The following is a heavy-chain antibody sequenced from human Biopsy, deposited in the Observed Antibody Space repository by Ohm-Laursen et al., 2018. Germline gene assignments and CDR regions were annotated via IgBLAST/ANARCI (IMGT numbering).Heavy chain of an antibody. V-gene: IGHV4-59*11. D-gene: IGHD4-23*01. CDR2: ISYTGYT. CDR3: ARGSNEYGGLYFPH. CDR1: GGSFTGHY. J-gene: IGHJ1*01. Sequence: SETLSLTCTVSGGSFTGHYWSWIRQPPGKGLEWIGHISYTGYTSYNASLRSRVTISVDTSRNHFPLRLSSLTAADTAVYYCARGSNEYGGLYFPHWGQGTLVTVSS.